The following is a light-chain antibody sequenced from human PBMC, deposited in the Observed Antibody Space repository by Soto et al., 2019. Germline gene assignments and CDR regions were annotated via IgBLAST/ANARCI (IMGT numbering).Light chain of an antibody. J-gene: IGLJ2*01. CDR2: EVS. CDR3: SSYTAISTLDIV. V-gene: IGLV2-14*01. CDR1: TSDVGAYNY. Sequence: QSALTQPASVSGSPGQSITISCTGTTSDVGAYNYVSWYQQHPGNAPKLIIYEVSRRPSGVSSRFSASKSGSTASLTISGLQGEDEDDYYCSSYTAISTLDIVFGGGTKLTVL.